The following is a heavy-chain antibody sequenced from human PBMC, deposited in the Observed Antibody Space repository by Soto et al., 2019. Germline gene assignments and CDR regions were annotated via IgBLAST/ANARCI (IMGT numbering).Heavy chain of an antibody. CDR2: IYPGDSDT. D-gene: IGHD2-2*01. J-gene: IGHJ6*02. CDR1: GYSFTSYW. Sequence: GESLKISCKGSGYSFTSYWIGWVRQMPGKGLEWMGIIYPGDSDTRYSPSFQGQVTISADKSISTAYLQWSSLKASDTAMYYCARHRTDSQVVVVPAARAYYCYYGMDVWGQGTTVTVSS. V-gene: IGHV5-51*01. CDR3: ARHRTDSQVVVVPAARAYYCYYGMDV.